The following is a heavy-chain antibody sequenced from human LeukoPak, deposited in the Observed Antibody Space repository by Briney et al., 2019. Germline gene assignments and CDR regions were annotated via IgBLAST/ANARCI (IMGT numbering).Heavy chain of an antibody. CDR2: ISASGGGT. D-gene: IGHD4-23*01. CDR1: EFIFSSYG. V-gene: IGHV3-23*01. Sequence: GGSLRLSCAASEFIFSSYGMSWVRQAPGKGLEWVSAISASGGGTYYADSVKGRFTISRDNSRNTLYLQMNSLRAEDTAIYYCAKEVTPGTLLYGPFDYWGQGTLVTVSS. J-gene: IGHJ4*02. CDR3: AKEVTPGTLLYGPFDY.